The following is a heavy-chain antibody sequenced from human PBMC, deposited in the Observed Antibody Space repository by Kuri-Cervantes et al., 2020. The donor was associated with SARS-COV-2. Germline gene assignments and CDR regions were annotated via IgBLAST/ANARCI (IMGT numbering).Heavy chain of an antibody. CDR2: IYSSGST. D-gene: IGHD6-13*01. Sequence: SETLSLTCTVSGGSIISGGYFWSWIRQHPGKGLEWIGYIYSSGSTYYSPSLKSRVTISVDTSKNQFSLKLSSVTAADTAVYYCARGRGSSWRLNAFDIWGQGTMVTVSS. CDR3: ARGRGSSWRLNAFDI. CDR1: GGSIISGGYF. J-gene: IGHJ3*02. V-gene: IGHV4-31*03.